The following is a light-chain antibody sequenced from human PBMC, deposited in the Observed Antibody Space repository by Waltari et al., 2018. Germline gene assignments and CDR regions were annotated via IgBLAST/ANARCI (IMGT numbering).Light chain of an antibody. V-gene: IGLV3-19*01. CDR1: SVGGFF. Sequence: SSELTQDPAVSVDLGQTVTITCQGDSVGGFFASWFQQKSGQAPVFVMTAKNKRPSGIPDRFSGSRTGNTASLTITGAQAEDEADYYCSSRDNSDNHVIFGGGTKLTVL. J-gene: IGLJ2*01. CDR3: SSRDNSDNHVI. CDR2: AKN.